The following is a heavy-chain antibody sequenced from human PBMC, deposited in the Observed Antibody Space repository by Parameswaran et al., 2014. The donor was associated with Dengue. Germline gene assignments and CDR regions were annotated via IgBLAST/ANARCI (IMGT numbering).Heavy chain of an antibody. V-gene: IGHV4-59*01. J-gene: IGHJ6*02. CDR3: ARDPGYCSSTSCYTPVDYYYGMDV. Sequence: VRQMPGKGLEWIGYIYYSGSTNYNPSLKSRVTISVDTSKNQFSLKLSSVTAADTAVYYCARDPGYCSSTSCYTPVDYYYGMDVWGQGTTVTVSS. D-gene: IGHD2-2*02. CDR2: IYYSGST.